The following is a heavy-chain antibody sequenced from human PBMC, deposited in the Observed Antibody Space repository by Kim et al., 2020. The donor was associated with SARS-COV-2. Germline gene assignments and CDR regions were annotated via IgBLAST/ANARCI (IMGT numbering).Heavy chain of an antibody. CDR2: FYGGADAT. Sequence: GGSLRLSCAASGFTFWGYTMNWVRQAPGKGLEWVSLFYGGADATRYADSVKGRFTISRDNSKSTLYLQMTTLRVEDTAVYYCVKGTGFILPSDSNYNLDVWGQGTTVTVSS. D-gene: IGHD1-1*01. CDR1: GFTFWGYT. J-gene: IGHJ6*02. V-gene: IGHV3-23*03. CDR3: VKGTGFILPSDSNYNLDV.